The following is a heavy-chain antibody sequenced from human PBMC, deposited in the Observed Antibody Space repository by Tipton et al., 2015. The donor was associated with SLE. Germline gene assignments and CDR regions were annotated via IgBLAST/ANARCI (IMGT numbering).Heavy chain of an antibody. J-gene: IGHJ4*02. CDR2: IYADGST. CDR3: ARAHCGRASCSRVDY. V-gene: IGHV3-53*01. Sequence: SLRLSCAASGFTVSTTYMSWVRPAPGKGLEWVSVIYADGSTYYVDSVKDRFTISRDNSKNTLYLQMNSLRAEDTAMYHCARAHCGRASCSRVDYWGQGALVIVSS. CDR1: GFTVSTTY. D-gene: IGHD2-2*01.